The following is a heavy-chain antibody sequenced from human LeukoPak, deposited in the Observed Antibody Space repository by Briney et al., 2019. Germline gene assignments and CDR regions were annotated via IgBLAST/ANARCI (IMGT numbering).Heavy chain of an antibody. D-gene: IGHD3-22*01. Sequence: PSETLSLNCTVSGGSIINYYWSWIRQPAGTGLEWVGRIYVTGSTIYNPSLQSRLSMSVDTSKNQFSLRLTSVTAADTAVYYCARLKYYDSTGYSPGYYMDVSGKGITVTVSS. CDR1: GGSIINYY. V-gene: IGHV4-4*07. CDR2: IYVTGST. J-gene: IGHJ6*03. CDR3: ARLKYYDSTGYSPGYYMDV.